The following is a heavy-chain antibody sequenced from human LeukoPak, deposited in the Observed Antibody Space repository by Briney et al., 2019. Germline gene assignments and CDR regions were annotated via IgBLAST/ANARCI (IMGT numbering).Heavy chain of an antibody. CDR1: GFTFSTYW. J-gene: IGHJ4*02. D-gene: IGHD2-21*02. CDR3: ATDRDNSDWQKRFDS. Sequence: GGSLRLSCAGSGFTFSTYWMNWYRQAPGKGREWVGNINQDASEINCVDSVRGRFTISRDNAKNSLHLQMNSLRAEDTAVYYCATDRDNSDWQKRFDSWGQGTLVTVSS. V-gene: IGHV3-7*01. CDR2: INQDASEI.